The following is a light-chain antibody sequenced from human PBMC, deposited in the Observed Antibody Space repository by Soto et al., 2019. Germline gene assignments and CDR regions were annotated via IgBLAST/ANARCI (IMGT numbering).Light chain of an antibody. CDR3: SSYAGSNNYV. CDR1: SSDVGGYNY. V-gene: IGLV2-8*01. J-gene: IGLJ1*01. Sequence: QSALTQPPSASGSPGQSVTISCTGTSSDVGGYNYVSWYQQDPGKAPKAMIYEVSKRPSGVPDRFSGSKSGNTASLTVSGLQAEDEADYYCSSYAGSNNYVFGTGTKVTVL. CDR2: EVS.